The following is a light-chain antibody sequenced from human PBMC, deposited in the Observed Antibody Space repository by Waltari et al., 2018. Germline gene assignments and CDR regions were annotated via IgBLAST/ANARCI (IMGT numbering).Light chain of an antibody. CDR1: RSDVATYTL. CDR3: CSYAGNKIMI. J-gene: IGLJ2*01. Sequence: QSALTQPASVSGSPGQSITISCTGTRSDVATYTLVSWYQPHPGKAPRLMIYEDTERPSGVSNRFSGSKSGNTASLTISGLQAEDGADYYCCSYAGNKIMIFGGGTKLTVL. V-gene: IGLV2-23*01. CDR2: EDT.